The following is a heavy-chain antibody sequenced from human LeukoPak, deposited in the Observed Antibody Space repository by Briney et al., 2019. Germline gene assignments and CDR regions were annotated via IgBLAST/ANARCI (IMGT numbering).Heavy chain of an antibody. Sequence: GGSLRLSCAASGFTFSSYGMHWVRQAPGKGLEWVAVISYDGSDKYYADSVKGRFTISRDNSKNTLYLQMNSLRAEDTAVYFCAKDDYYDSSGDPNWFDPWGKGNLVTVSS. CDR3: AKDDYYDSSGDPNWFDP. CDR2: ISYDGSDK. J-gene: IGHJ5*02. D-gene: IGHD3-22*01. V-gene: IGHV3-30*18. CDR1: GFTFSSYG.